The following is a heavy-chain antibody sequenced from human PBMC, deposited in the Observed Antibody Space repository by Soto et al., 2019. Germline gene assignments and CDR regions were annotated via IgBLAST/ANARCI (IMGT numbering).Heavy chain of an antibody. D-gene: IGHD3-10*01. CDR2: IHYSGST. V-gene: IGHV4-59*06. Sequence: SETLSLTCTVSGDSISNYYWAWIRQPPGKGLEWIGNIHYSGSTYYNPSLKSRVTISIDTSKNQFSLKLSSVTAADTALYYCASRKSSPYFDYWGQGTLVTSPQ. J-gene: IGHJ4*02. CDR1: GDSISNYY. CDR3: ASRKSSPYFDY.